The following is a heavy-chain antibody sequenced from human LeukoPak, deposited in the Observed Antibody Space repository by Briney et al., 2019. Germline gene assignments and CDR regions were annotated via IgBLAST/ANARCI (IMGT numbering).Heavy chain of an antibody. Sequence: KTSDTLSLTCAVSGGSFSDYQWNWIRRSPGKGLEWIGDTDRRGSTTYNPSLKSRVTISVDTSKNQFSLRLRSVTAADTAVYYCARESVEQLWFDYWGQGTLVTVSS. CDR2: TDRRGST. CDR3: ARESVEQLWFDY. V-gene: IGHV4-34*01. CDR1: GGSFSDYQ. D-gene: IGHD5-18*01. J-gene: IGHJ4*02.